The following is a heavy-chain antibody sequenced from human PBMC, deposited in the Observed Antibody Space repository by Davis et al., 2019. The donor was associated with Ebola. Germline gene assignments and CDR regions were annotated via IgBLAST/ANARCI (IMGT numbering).Heavy chain of an antibody. Sequence: ESLKISCAASGFTFSSYSMIWVLQAPGKGLEWVSAISGSGCSTYYADSVKGRFTISRDNSKNTLYLQMNSLRAEDTDVYYCAKEDNGMATTPPGYWGQGTLVTVSS. J-gene: IGHJ4*02. CDR3: AKEDNGMATTPPGY. V-gene: IGHV3-23*01. CDR2: ISGSGCST. CDR1: GFTFSSYS. D-gene: IGHD5-24*01.